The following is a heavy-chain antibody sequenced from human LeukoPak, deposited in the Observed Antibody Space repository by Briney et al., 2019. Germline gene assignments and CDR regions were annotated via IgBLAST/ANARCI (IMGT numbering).Heavy chain of an antibody. CDR1: GGSIRSYY. CDR2: IYTTGTT. D-gene: IGHD2/OR15-2a*01. V-gene: IGHV4-4*07. Sequence: SETLSLTCDVSGGSIRSYYWGWVRQPAGKGLEWIGRIYTTGTTDFNPPLKSRLTMSVDTSKNQFSLNLTSVTAADTAVYFCARQGYTAAYYFLDFWSPGTLVTVSS. CDR3: ARQGYTAAYYFLDF. J-gene: IGHJ4*02.